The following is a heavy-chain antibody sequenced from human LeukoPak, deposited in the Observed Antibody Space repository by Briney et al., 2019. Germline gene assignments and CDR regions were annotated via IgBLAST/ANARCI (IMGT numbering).Heavy chain of an antibody. CDR3: AREVVSWDNYYYYGMDV. CDR1: GFTFSSYR. CDR2: IISSSSYI. Sequence: GGSLRLSCAASGFTFSSYRMNWVRQAPGKGLEWVSSIISSSSYIQYGDSVKGRFTISRDSAKNSLYLQLNSLRAEDTAVYYCAREVVSWDNYYYYGMDVWGQGTTVTVSS. V-gene: IGHV3-21*01. J-gene: IGHJ6*02. D-gene: IGHD2-15*01.